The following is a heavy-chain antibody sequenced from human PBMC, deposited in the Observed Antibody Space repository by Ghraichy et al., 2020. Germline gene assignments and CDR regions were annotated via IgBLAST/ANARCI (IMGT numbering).Heavy chain of an antibody. D-gene: IGHD3-16*01. J-gene: IGHJ3*01. V-gene: IGHV5-51*01. CDR3: ARRLPASEVFDF. Sequence: GESLNISCKGSGYSFATYWIGWVRQMPGKGLEWMGIIYPGDSDTRYSPSFQGQVTISADKSINTAYLQWSSLKASDTAMYYCARRLPASEVFDFWGQGTMVTVSS. CDR1: GYSFATYW. CDR2: IYPGDSDT.